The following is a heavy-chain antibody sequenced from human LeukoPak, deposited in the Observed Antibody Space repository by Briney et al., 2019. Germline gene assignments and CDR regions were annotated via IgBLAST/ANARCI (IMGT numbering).Heavy chain of an antibody. CDR1: GYSFTSYW. D-gene: IGHD3-22*01. V-gene: IGHV5-51*03. CDR3: ARLNYDSSGAYY. CDR2: IYPRDSDT. J-gene: IGHJ4*02. Sequence: PGGSLKISCKGAGYSFTSYWIAWVRQMPGKGLEYMGIIYPRDSDTTYSPSFQGQVTISADKSISTAYLQWSSLKASDTAMYYCARLNYDSSGAYYWAQGTLVTVSS.